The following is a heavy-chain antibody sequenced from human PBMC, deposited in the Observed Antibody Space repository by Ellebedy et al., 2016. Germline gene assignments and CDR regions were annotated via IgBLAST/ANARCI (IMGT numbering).Heavy chain of an antibody. CDR1: GGSISSSNYY. CDR3: ASETGGYYFDH. D-gene: IGHD7-27*01. CDR2: IYYSGST. Sequence: SETLSLXCTVSGGSISSSNYYWGWIRQPPGKGLEWIGSIYYSGSTYYNPSLKSRVTISVDTSKNQFSLKLSSVTAADTAVYYCASETGGYYFDHWGLGTLVTVSS. V-gene: IGHV4-39*01. J-gene: IGHJ4*02.